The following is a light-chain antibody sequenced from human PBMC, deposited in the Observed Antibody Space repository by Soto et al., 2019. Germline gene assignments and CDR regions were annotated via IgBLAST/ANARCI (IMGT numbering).Light chain of an antibody. Sequence: QSALTQPRSVSGSPGQSLTISCTGTSSDVGAYKYVSWYRQHPGKAPKLMIYDVSKRPSGVPDRFSGSKSGNTASLTISGLQADDEADYYCCSYARSYTGVFGGGTKLTVL. CDR1: SSDVGAYKY. J-gene: IGLJ3*02. CDR3: CSYARSYTGV. CDR2: DVS. V-gene: IGLV2-11*01.